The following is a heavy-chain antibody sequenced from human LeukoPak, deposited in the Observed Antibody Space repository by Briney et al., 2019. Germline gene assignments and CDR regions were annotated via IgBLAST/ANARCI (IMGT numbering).Heavy chain of an antibody. Sequence: PGGSLRLSCAASGFTFSSYAMSWVRQAPGKGLEWVSAISGSGGSTYYADSVKGRFTISRDNSKNTLYLQMNSLRAEDTAVYYCAKKEVLHDSSGPLFDYWGQGTLVTVSS. CDR3: AKKEVLHDSSGPLFDY. D-gene: IGHD3-22*01. J-gene: IGHJ4*02. V-gene: IGHV3-23*01. CDR1: GFTFSSYA. CDR2: ISGSGGST.